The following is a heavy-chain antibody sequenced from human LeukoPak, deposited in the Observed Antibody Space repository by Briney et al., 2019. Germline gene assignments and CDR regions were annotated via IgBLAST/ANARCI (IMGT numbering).Heavy chain of an antibody. D-gene: IGHD6-13*01. Sequence: GGSLRLSCAASGFTFSNYGMHWVRQAPGKGLEWVAVIWDDGSHKYYADSVKGRFTISRDNSKNTLYLQMNSLRAEDTAVYYCARACIAAAGNYFDYWGQGTLVTVSS. CDR1: GFTFSNYG. CDR2: IWDDGSHK. V-gene: IGHV3-33*01. CDR3: ARACIAAAGNYFDY. J-gene: IGHJ4*02.